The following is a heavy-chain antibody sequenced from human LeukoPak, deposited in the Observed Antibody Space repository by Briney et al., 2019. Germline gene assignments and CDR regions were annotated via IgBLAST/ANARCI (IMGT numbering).Heavy chain of an antibody. D-gene: IGHD3-22*01. Sequence: GGSLRLSCAASGFTFSTYAMSWVRQAPGKGLEWVSAISGSGGSTYYADSVKGRFTISRDNSKNTLYLQMNSLRAEDTAVYYCAKVTVVVIEYFDYWGQGTLVTVSS. J-gene: IGHJ4*02. V-gene: IGHV3-23*01. CDR1: GFTFSTYA. CDR3: AKVTVVVIEYFDY. CDR2: ISGSGGST.